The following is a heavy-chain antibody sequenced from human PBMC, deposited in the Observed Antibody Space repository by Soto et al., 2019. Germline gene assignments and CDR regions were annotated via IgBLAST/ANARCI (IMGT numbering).Heavy chain of an antibody. J-gene: IGHJ6*02. CDR3: ARVLGFYYYGMDV. V-gene: IGHV3-53*01. D-gene: IGHD3-16*01. Sequence: PVGSLRLSGAASGFTVSSNYMSWVGQAPGKGLEWVSVIYSGGSTYYADSVKGRFTISRDNSKNTLYLQMNSLRAEDTAVYYCARVLGFYYYGMDVWGQGTTVTVSS. CDR2: IYSGGST. CDR1: GFTVSSNY.